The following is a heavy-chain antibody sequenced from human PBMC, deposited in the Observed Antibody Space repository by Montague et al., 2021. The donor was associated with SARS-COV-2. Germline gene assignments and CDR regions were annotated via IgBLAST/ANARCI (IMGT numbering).Heavy chain of an antibody. D-gene: IGHD3-3*01. Sequence: SRSLSCAASGFPFSSYEMNWVRQAPGKGLEWVSYISSSGSTIYYADSVKGRFTISRDNAKNSLYLQMNSLRAEDTAVYYCAREKRRITIFGVVIIEYFDLWGRGTLVTVSS. CDR1: GFPFSSYE. V-gene: IGHV3-48*03. J-gene: IGHJ2*01. CDR3: AREKRRITIFGVVIIEYFDL. CDR2: ISSSGSTI.